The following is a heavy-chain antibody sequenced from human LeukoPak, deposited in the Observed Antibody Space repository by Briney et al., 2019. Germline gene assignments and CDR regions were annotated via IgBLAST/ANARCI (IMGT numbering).Heavy chain of an antibody. Sequence: PSETLSLTCTVSGGSISSYYWSWIRQPAGKGLEWNGRIYTSGSTNYNPSLKSRVTMSVDTSKNQFSLKLSSVTAADTAVYYCASQRIAVASFDYWGQGTLVIVSS. CDR3: ASQRIAVASFDY. CDR1: GGSISSYY. J-gene: IGHJ4*02. D-gene: IGHD6-19*01. CDR2: IYTSGST. V-gene: IGHV4-4*07.